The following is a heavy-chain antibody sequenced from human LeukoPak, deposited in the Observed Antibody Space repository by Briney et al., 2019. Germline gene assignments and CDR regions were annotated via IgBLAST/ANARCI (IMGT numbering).Heavy chain of an antibody. D-gene: IGHD2-15*01. CDR3: AKEGTCSGGSCPLGY. CDR1: GFSVTQIS. V-gene: IGHV1-24*01. Sequence: GASVKVSCTVSGFSVTQISIHWVRQAPGKGLEWMGGFDPEEDERFYAQKFQGRVTMTEDTSTDTAYMELRSLTSEDTAVYYCAKEGTCSGGSCPLGYWGQGTLVTVSS. J-gene: IGHJ4*02. CDR2: FDPEEDER.